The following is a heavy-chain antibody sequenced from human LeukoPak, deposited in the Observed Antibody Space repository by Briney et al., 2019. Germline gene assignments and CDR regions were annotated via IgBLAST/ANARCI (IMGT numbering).Heavy chain of an antibody. CDR1: GFPFRIYW. CDR2: IKQDGSKK. V-gene: IGHV3-7*04. J-gene: IGHJ4*02. Sequence: PGGSLRLSCVASGFPFRIYWMTGVRQPPGKGREGVANIKQDGSKKSYVDSVKGRFTISRDNAKNSLYLQMNSLRAEDTAIYYCTRVGYIDEGIDYWGQGTLVTVSS. CDR3: TRVGYIDEGIDY. D-gene: IGHD5-24*01.